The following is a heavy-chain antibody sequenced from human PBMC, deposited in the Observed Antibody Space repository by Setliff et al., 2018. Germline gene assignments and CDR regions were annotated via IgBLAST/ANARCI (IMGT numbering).Heavy chain of an antibody. CDR2: ISGYNGNT. J-gene: IGHJ4*02. D-gene: IGHD3-3*01. CDR3: ARVPRLEWLLPTFDS. Sequence: ASVKVSCKASGYTFTAYYMHWVRQAPGQGLEWMGWISGYNGNTEYAQNLHGRVTMTMDTSTSTAYMELRSLTSDDTAVYYCARVPRLEWLLPTFDSWGQGTLVTVSS. V-gene: IGHV1-18*04. CDR1: GYTFTAYY.